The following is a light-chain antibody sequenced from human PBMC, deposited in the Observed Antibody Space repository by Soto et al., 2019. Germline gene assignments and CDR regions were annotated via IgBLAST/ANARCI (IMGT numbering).Light chain of an antibody. CDR3: SSYAGSNNLV. CDR1: SSDVGGYNY. Sequence: QSVLTQPPSASGSPGQSVTFSCTGISSDVGGYNYVSWYQQHPGKAPKLMIYEVSKRPSGVPDRFSGSKSGNTASLTVSGLQAEDEADYYCSSYAGSNNLVFGGGTKLTVL. V-gene: IGLV2-8*01. J-gene: IGLJ2*01. CDR2: EVS.